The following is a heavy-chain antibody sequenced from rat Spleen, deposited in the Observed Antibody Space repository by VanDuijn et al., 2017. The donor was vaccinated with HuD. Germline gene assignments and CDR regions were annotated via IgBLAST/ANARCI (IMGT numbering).Heavy chain of an antibody. CDR2: ISYDGTTT. J-gene: IGHJ2*01. D-gene: IGHD2-1*01. V-gene: IGHV5-7*01. Sequence: EVHLVESGGGLVQPGRSLKLSCATSGFTFNNYYMVWVRQAPTKGLEWVATISYDGTTTYYRDSVKGRFTISRENARNTLYLEMNSLRSEDTAIYYCARRGPTDYFDYWGQGVMVTVSS. CDR1: GFTFNNYY. CDR3: ARRGPTDYFDY.